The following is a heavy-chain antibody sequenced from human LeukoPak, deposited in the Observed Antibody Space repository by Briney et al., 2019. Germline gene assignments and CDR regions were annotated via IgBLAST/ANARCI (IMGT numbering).Heavy chain of an antibody. CDR1: GFTFSSYA. CDR2: ISGSGGST. CDR3: AKGMLNGDLQDY. V-gene: IGHV3-23*01. D-gene: IGHD4-17*01. J-gene: IGHJ4*02. Sequence: GGSLRLSCAASGFTFSSYAMSWVRQAPGKGLEWVSAISGSGGSTYYADSVKDRFTISRDNSKNTLYLQMNSLRAEDTAVYYCAKGMLNGDLQDYWGQGTLVTVSS.